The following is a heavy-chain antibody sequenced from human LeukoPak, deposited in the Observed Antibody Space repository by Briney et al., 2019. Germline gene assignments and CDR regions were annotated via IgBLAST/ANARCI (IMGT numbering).Heavy chain of an antibody. V-gene: IGHV3-30*02. D-gene: IGHD3-10*01. CDR1: GFIFRNYD. J-gene: IGHJ4*02. Sequence: GGSLRLSCAASGFIFRNYDMHWVRQAPGKGLEWAAYVRYDGSNKYYADSVKGRFTISRDDSRNTLYLQMNSLRAEDTAVYYCAKDRGTARSTHFDYWGQGTLVTVSS. CDR2: VRYDGSNK. CDR3: AKDRGTARSTHFDY.